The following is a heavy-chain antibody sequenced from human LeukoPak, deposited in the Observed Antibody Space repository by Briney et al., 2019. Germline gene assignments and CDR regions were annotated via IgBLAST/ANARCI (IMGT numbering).Heavy chain of an antibody. D-gene: IGHD3-22*01. J-gene: IGHJ6*02. CDR1: GGSISSGSYY. CDR3: ARGHYDSLYGMDV. V-gene: IGHV4-61*02. CDR2: IYTSGST. Sequence: SQTLSLTCTVSGGSISSGSYYWSWIRQPAGKGLEWIGRIYTSGSTNYNPSLKSRVTISVDTSKNQFSLKLSSVTAADTAVYYCARGHYDSLYGMDVWGQGTTVTVSS.